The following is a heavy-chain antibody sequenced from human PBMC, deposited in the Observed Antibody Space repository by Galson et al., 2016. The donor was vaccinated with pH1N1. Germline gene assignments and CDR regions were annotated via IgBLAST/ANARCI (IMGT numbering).Heavy chain of an antibody. CDR3: AKQRGHSSRGWRGAFDI. Sequence: SLRLSCAASGFVFSNHAMTWVRQAPGEGLEWVSSVSGHDDDTFYADSVKGRFTISRDNSENTMFLYMNSLRADDTALYYCAKQRGHSSRGWRGAFDIWGQGTTVTVSS. D-gene: IGHD6-19*01. J-gene: IGHJ3*02. CDR1: GFVFSNHA. CDR2: VSGHDDDT. V-gene: IGHV3-23*01.